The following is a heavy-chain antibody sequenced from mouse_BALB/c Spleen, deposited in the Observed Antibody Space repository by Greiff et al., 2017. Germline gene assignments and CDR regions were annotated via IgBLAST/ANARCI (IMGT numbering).Heavy chain of an antibody. V-gene: IGHV1S135*01. Sequence: VQLQQSGPELMKPGASVKISCKASGYSFTSYYMHWVKQSHGKSLEWIGYIDPFNGGTSYNQKFKGKATLTVDKSSSTAYMHLSSLTSEDSAVYYCARGGSYYAMDYWGQGTSVTVSS. CDR2: IDPFNGGT. CDR3: ARGGSYYAMDY. CDR1: GYSFTSYY. J-gene: IGHJ4*01.